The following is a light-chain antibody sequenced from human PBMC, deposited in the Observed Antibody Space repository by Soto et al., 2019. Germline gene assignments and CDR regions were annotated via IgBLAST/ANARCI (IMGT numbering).Light chain of an antibody. J-gene: IGKJ1*01. Sequence: DIQMTQSPSSLSASVGDRVTITCRTSQSIDSYLNWYQEKPGKAPNLLMYAASSLQSGVPSRFSGSGSGTDFTLTITSLQPKDFATYYCQQSYSMPWTFGQGTKVEVK. V-gene: IGKV1-39*01. CDR3: QQSYSMPWT. CDR1: QSIDSY. CDR2: AAS.